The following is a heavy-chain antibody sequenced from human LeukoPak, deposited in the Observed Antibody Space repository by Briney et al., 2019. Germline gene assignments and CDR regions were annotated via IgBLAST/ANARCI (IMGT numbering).Heavy chain of an antibody. CDR2: ISGSGGST. J-gene: IGHJ4*02. CDR3: AKTAGAAYYYDSSGYCDY. V-gene: IGHV3-23*01. Sequence: QPGGSLRLSCAASGFTFSSYAMSWVRQAPGKGLEWVSAISGSGGSTYYADSVKGRFTISRDNSKNTLYLQMNSLRAEDTAVYYCAKTAGAAYYYDSSGYCDYWGQGTLVTVSS. D-gene: IGHD3-22*01. CDR1: GFTFSSYA.